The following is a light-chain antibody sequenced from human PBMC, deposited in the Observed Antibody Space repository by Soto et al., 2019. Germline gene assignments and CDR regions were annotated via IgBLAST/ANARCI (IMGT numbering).Light chain of an antibody. J-gene: IGKJ5*01. V-gene: IGKV3-15*01. Sequence: IVLTKSPATLSLSPGERVTLSCRASQSVRSNLAWYQHRPGLAPRLLISGASTRATGIPARFSGSVSGTEFTLTISSLQSEDFAVYYCQQYNYWPPTFGQGTRLEIK. CDR3: QQYNYWPPT. CDR2: GAS. CDR1: QSVRSN.